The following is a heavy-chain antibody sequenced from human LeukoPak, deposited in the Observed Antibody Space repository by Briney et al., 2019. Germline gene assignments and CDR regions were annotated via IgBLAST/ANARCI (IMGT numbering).Heavy chain of an antibody. CDR3: ARDRVVVPAAFDY. CDR2: VTPKSGGT. CDR1: GYSFSGYY. Sequence: ASVKVSCKASGYSFSGYYIHWVRQAPGQGLEWMGWVTPKSGGTNYAQNFQGRVTMTRDASITTAYMELSRLRSDDTAVYYCARDRVVVPAAFDYWGQGTLVTVSS. V-gene: IGHV1-2*02. J-gene: IGHJ4*02. D-gene: IGHD2-2*01.